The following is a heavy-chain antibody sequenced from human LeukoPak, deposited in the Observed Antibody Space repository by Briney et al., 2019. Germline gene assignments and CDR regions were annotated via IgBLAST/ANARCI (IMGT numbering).Heavy chain of an antibody. J-gene: IGHJ4*02. CDR3: AREDHSNYNY. Sequence: GGSLRLSCAASGFTLSTYWMSWVRQAPGKGLEWVANIKQYGSEKFYVDSVKGRFIISKDNANNSLYLQMNSLRAEDTAIYYCAREDHSNYNYWGQRTLVTVSS. CDR2: IKQYGSEK. D-gene: IGHD4-11*01. V-gene: IGHV3-7*01. CDR1: GFTLSTYW.